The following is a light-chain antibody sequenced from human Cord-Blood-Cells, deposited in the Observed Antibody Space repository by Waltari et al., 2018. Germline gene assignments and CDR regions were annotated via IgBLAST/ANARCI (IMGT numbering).Light chain of an antibody. J-gene: IGKJ3*01. CDR3: QQYNNWPFT. CDR2: GAS. Sequence: EIVMTQSPATLSVSPGERATLSCRASQRVSSNLPCYQQKPGQAPRLLIYGASTRATGIPARFSGSGSGTEFTLTISSLQSEDFAVYYCQQYNNWPFTFGPGTKVDIK. V-gene: IGKV3-15*01. CDR1: QRVSSN.